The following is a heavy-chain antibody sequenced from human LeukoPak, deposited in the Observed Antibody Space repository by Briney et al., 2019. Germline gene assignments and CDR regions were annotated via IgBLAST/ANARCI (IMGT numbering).Heavy chain of an antibody. CDR1: GGSFSGYY. CDR3: ARDSRVRGGIPD. V-gene: IGHV4-34*01. J-gene: IGHJ4*02. Sequence: PSETLSLTCAVYGGSFSGYYWSWIRQPPGKGLEWIGEINHSGSTNYNPSLKSRVTISVDTSKNQFSLKLSSVTAADTAVYYCARDSRVRGGIPDWGQGTLVTVSS. D-gene: IGHD3-10*01. CDR2: INHSGST.